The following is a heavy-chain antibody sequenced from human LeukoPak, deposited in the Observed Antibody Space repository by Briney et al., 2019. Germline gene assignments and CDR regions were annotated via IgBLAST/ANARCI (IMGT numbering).Heavy chain of an antibody. J-gene: IGHJ4*02. CDR3: ARLSLGTNPPYDY. CDR1: GGSISSGGYS. CDR2: IYHSGST. V-gene: IGHV4-30-2*02. Sequence: PSQTLSLTCAVSGGSISSGGYSWSWIRQPPGKGLEWIGYIYHSGSTYYNPSLKSRVTISVDRSKNQFSLKLNSVTAADTAVYYCARLSLGTNPPYDYWGQGTLVTVSS. D-gene: IGHD3-16*01.